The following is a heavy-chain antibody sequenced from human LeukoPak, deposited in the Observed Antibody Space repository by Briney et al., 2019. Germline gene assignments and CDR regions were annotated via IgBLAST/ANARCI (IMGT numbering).Heavy chain of an antibody. Sequence: GGSLRLSCAASGLTFSSYSMNWVRQAPGKGLEWVSSISSSSSYIYYADSVKGRFTISRDNAKNSLYLQMNSLRAEDTAVYYCAREHPLGPDYYYGMDVWGRGTTVTVSS. CDR2: ISSSSSYI. V-gene: IGHV3-21*01. CDR1: GLTFSSYS. CDR3: AREHPLGPDYYYGMDV. J-gene: IGHJ6*02. D-gene: IGHD3-16*01.